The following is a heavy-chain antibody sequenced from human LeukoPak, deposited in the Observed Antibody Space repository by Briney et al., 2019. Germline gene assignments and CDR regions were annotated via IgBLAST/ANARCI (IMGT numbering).Heavy chain of an antibody. D-gene: IGHD6-19*01. CDR1: GYTFTGYY. CDR3: ARAWVYSSGWYSYAFDI. V-gene: IGHV1-2*02. CDR2: INPNSGGT. J-gene: IGHJ3*02. Sequence: ASVKVSCKASGYTFTGYYMHWVRQAPGQGLEWMGWINPNSGGTNYAQKFQGRVTMTRDTSISTAYMELNRLRSDDTAVYYCARAWVYSSGWYSYAFDIWGQGTMVTVSS.